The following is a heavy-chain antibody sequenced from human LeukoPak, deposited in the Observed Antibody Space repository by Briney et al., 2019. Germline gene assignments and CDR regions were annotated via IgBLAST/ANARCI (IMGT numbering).Heavy chain of an antibody. CDR3: ASVWRALGYTIDY. V-gene: IGHV3-33*01. CDR2: IWYDGSNK. J-gene: IGHJ4*02. D-gene: IGHD5-18*01. Sequence: GRSLRLSCAASGITFRNYGMRWVRQAPGKGLEWVAIIWYDGSNKYYADSVKGRFTISRDNSKNTLYLQMNSLRVEDTAVYYCASVWRALGYTIDYWGQGTQVAVSS. CDR1: GITFRNYG.